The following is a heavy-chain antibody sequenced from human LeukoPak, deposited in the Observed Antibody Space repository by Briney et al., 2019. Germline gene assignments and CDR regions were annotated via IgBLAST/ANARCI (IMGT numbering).Heavy chain of an antibody. Sequence: GSLRLSCEGSGFTFSNYWMSWVRQAPGKGLEWVANIQQHGSETYYGDSVKGRFTISRDNAKNSLYLQMNSLRAEDTAVYYCASRIATAGSVDYWGQGTLVTVSS. CDR3: ASRIATAGSVDY. CDR2: IQQHGSET. CDR1: GFTFSNYW. J-gene: IGHJ4*02. V-gene: IGHV3-7*01. D-gene: IGHD6-13*01.